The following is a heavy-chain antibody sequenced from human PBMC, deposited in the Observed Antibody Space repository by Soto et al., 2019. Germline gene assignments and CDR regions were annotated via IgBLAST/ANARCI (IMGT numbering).Heavy chain of an antibody. J-gene: IGHJ6*02. CDR2: IIPIFGTA. CDR3: ARPSRANYVCISTSGYNYYYNYSMDV. V-gene: IGHV1-69*12. Sequence: QVQLVQSGAAVKKPGSSVKVSCKASGGTFSSYAISWVRQAPGQGLQWMGGIIPIFGTANYAQKFQGRVTITADESTRTGYMKLGSLRSKDTAVYYCARPSRANYVCISTSGYNYYYNYSMDVWGQGTTVTVSS. D-gene: IGHD2-2*02. CDR1: GGTFSSYA.